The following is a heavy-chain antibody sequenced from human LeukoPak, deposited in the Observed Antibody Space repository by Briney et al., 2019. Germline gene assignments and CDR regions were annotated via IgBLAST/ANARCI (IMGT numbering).Heavy chain of an antibody. CDR3: ARQGYSYGYADY. V-gene: IGHV3-30*02. Sequence: AGGSLRLSCAASGFTFSSYGMHWVRQAPGKGLEWVAFIRYDGSNKYYADSVKGRFTISRDNSKNTLYLQMNSLRAEDTAVYYCARQGYSYGYADYWGQGTLVTVSS. CDR1: GFTFSSYG. D-gene: IGHD5-18*01. CDR2: IRYDGSNK. J-gene: IGHJ4*02.